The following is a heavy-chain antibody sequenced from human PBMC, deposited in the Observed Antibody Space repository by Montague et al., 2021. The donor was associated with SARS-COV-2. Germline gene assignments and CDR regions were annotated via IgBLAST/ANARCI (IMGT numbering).Heavy chain of an antibody. CDR3: ARSLISVSGAGSNFDS. Sequence: SETLSLTCTVSGGSISGSNYLWGWIRQPPGKGLEWIGDIHYSGTYYNPSLRSRVTMLRALSENQFSLRLRSVTAADTALYYCARSLISVSGAGSNFDSWGQGTLVAVSS. J-gene: IGHJ4*02. D-gene: IGHD6-19*01. V-gene: IGHV4-39*07. CDR2: IHYSGT. CDR1: GGSISGSNYL.